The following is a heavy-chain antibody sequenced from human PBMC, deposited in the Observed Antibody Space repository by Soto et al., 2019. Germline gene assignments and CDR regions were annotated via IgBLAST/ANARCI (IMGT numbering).Heavy chain of an antibody. CDR1: GYTFTSYG. J-gene: IGHJ6*02. CDR3: ARDFAGKSVGHYYYGMDV. Sequence: ASVKVSCKASGYTFTSYGISWVRQAPGQGLEWMGWISAYNGNTNYAQELQGRVTMTTDTSTSTAYMELRSLRSDDTAVYYCARDFAGKSVGHYYYGMDVWGQGTTVTVSS. CDR2: ISAYNGNT. D-gene: IGHD6-13*01. V-gene: IGHV1-18*04.